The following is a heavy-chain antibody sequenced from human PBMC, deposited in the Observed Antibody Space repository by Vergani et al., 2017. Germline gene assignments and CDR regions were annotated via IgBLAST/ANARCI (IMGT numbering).Heavy chain of an antibody. D-gene: IGHD3-22*01. CDR3: ARDILTGWRVVVIFDL. V-gene: IGHV3-21*01. CDR2: ISSSSSYI. J-gene: IGHJ2*01. CDR1: GFTFRSYS. Sequence: EVQLVESGGGLVKPGGSLRLSCAASGFTFRSYSMNWVRQAPGKGLEWVSSISSSSSYIDYADSVKGRLTISRDNAKNSLYLQMNSLRAEDTAVYYCARDILTGWRVVVIFDLWGRGTLVTVSS.